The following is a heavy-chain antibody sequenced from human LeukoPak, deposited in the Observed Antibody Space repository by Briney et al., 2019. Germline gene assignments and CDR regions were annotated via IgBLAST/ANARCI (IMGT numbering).Heavy chain of an antibody. CDR2: IYPGDSDT. D-gene: IGHD3-9*01. Sequence: GESLKISCKGSGYSFTSYWIGWVRQMPGKGLEWMGIIYPGDSDTRYSPSFQGQVTISADKSISTAYLQWSSLKASDTAMYYCARLHYDILTGPRWFDPWGQGTLVTVSS. CDR1: GYSFTSYW. V-gene: IGHV5-51*01. CDR3: ARLHYDILTGPRWFDP. J-gene: IGHJ5*02.